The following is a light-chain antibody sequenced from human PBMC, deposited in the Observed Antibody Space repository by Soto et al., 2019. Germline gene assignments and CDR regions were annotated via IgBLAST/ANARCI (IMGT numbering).Light chain of an antibody. J-gene: IGLJ1*01. CDR1: NSNIGSNT. Sequence: QSVLTQPPSASGTPGQRVTISCSGSNSNIGSNTVSWYQQLPGTAPKLLIYNNNQRPSGVPDRFSGSKSGTSASLAISGLQSEDEADYYCAAWDDSLNGGVFGTGTKPTVL. V-gene: IGLV1-44*01. CDR3: AAWDDSLNGGV. CDR2: NNN.